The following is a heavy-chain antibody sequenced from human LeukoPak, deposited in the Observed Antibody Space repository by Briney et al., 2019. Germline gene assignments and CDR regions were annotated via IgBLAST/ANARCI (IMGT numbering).Heavy chain of an antibody. CDR3: ARDRYCGDFYNYYDMDV. J-gene: IGHJ6*02. Sequence: SQTLSLTCALSGDSVSSNSGAWNWIRQSPSRGLEWLGRIYYRSQWYTDYAGSVKSRIIINPDTSKNQFSLQLNSVTPEDTAVYYCARDRYCGDFYNYYDMDVWGQGTTVTVSS. D-gene: IGHD4-17*01. V-gene: IGHV6-1*01. CDR2: IYYRSQWYT. CDR1: GDSVSSNSGA.